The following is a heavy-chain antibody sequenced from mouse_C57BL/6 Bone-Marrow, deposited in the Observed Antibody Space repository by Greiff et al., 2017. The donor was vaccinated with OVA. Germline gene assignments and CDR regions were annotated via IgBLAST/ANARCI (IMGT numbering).Heavy chain of an antibody. V-gene: IGHV5-16*01. CDR1: GFTFSDYY. Sequence: EVQLVESEGGLVQPGSSMKLSCTASGFTFSDYYMAWVRQVPEKGLEWVANINYDGSSTYYLDSLKSRFIISRDNAKNILYLQMSSLKSEDTATYYCARDRSNYGYFDYWGQGTTLTVSS. D-gene: IGHD2-5*01. CDR2: INYDGSST. J-gene: IGHJ2*01. CDR3: ARDRSNYGYFDY.